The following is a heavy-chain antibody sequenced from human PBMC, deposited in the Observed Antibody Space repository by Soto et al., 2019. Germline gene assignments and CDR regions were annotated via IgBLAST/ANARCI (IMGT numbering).Heavy chain of an antibody. Sequence: GGSLRLSCAASRFTFSSYAMSWVRQAPGKGLEWVSAISGSGGSTYYADSVKGRFTISRDNSKNTLYLQMNSLRAEDTAVYYCANGRLELPFDYWGQGTLVTVSS. D-gene: IGHD1-26*01. CDR1: RFTFSSYA. CDR2: ISGSGGST. CDR3: ANGRLELPFDY. J-gene: IGHJ4*02. V-gene: IGHV3-23*01.